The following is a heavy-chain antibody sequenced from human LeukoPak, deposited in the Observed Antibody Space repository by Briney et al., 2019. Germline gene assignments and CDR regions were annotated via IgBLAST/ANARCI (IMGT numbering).Heavy chain of an antibody. CDR1: GYTFTGYY. D-gene: IGHD3-10*01. Sequence: ASVKVSCKASGYTFTGYYMHWVRQAPGQGLEWMGWINPNSGGTNYAQKFQGRVTMTRDTSISTAYMELGRLRSDDTAVYYCARLTRWVAEYFQHWGQGTLVTVSS. J-gene: IGHJ1*01. CDR3: ARLTRWVAEYFQH. CDR2: INPNSGGT. V-gene: IGHV1-2*02.